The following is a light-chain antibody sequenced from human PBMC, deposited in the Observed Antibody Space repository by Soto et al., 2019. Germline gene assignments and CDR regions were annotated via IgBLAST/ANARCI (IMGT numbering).Light chain of an antibody. CDR1: QSVSSNY. J-gene: IGKJ5*01. V-gene: IGKV3-20*01. CDR3: QQYGSSST. CDR2: GAS. Sequence: EIVLTQSPGTLSLSPGETATLSCRASQSVSSNYLSCYQQTSGHPPRLLTYGASTSATGIPDRCSGSASRTDFTPTISRLEPEDFAVYYYQQYGSSSTFGQGTRLEIK.